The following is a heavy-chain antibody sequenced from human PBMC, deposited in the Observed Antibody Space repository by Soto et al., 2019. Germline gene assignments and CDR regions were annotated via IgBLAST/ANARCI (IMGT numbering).Heavy chain of an antibody. V-gene: IGHV1-69*13. CDR3: ARDRSVVVVAAPTYYYYGMDV. Sequence: ASVKVSCKASGGTFSSDAISWVRQAPGQGLEWMGGIIPIFGTANYAQKFQGRVTITADESTSTAYMELSSLRSEDTAVYYCARDRSVVVVAAPTYYYYGMDVWGQGTKVNVSS. CDR1: GGTFSSDA. CDR2: IIPIFGTA. D-gene: IGHD2-15*01. J-gene: IGHJ6*02.